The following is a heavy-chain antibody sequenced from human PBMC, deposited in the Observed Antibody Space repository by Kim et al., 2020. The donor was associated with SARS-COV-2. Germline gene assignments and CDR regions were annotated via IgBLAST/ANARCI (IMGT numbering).Heavy chain of an antibody. D-gene: IGHD5-12*01. CDR2: GNT. Sequence: GNTKYSHKFQGRVTITRDTSASPAYMELSSLRSEDTAVYYCARGSGSWCDPWGQGTLVTVSS. V-gene: IGHV1-3*01. J-gene: IGHJ5*02. CDR3: ARGSGSWCDP.